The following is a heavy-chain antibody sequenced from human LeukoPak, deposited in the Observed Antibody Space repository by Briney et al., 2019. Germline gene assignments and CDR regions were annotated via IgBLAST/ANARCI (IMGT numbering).Heavy chain of an antibody. D-gene: IGHD2-15*01. CDR3: ARGAPRDCSPSSCSLFDH. Sequence: PGGSLRPSXAASGFTLGNYWMSWVRQAPGQGLEWVANIVQDGSGKYYVDSVKGRFTISRDNAKNSLYLQMNSLRAEDTAVYYCARGAPRDCSPSSCSLFDHWGRGTQVTVSS. V-gene: IGHV3-7*01. CDR2: IVQDGSGK. CDR1: GFTLGNYW. J-gene: IGHJ4*02.